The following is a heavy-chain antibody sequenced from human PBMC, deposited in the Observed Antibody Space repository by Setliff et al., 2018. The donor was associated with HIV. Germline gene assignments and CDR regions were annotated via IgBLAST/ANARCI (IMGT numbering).Heavy chain of an antibody. CDR3: ATKYSGSYLGPYYFDY. CDR1: GGTFSSYA. Sequence: SVKVSCKASGGTFSSYAISWVRQAPGQGLEWMGGIIPIFGTANYAQKFQGRVTITTDESTSTAYMELSSLRSEDTAVYYCATKYSGSYLGPYYFDYWGQGTLVTVSS. V-gene: IGHV1-69*05. D-gene: IGHD1-26*01. CDR2: IIPIFGTA. J-gene: IGHJ4*02.